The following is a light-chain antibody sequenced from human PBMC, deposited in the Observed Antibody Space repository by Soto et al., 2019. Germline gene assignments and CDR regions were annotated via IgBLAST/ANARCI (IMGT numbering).Light chain of an antibody. J-gene: IGKJ5*01. V-gene: IGKV3-11*01. CDR3: QQRSNWPPFT. Sequence: EIVVKRSAGTECRSPWATDNLSCRASQSVSSYLAWYQQKPGQAPRLLIYDASNRATGIPARFSGSGSETDFTLTIRSLEPDDFAVYYCQQRSNWPPFTIRQGTRLEIK. CDR2: DAS. CDR1: QSVSSY.